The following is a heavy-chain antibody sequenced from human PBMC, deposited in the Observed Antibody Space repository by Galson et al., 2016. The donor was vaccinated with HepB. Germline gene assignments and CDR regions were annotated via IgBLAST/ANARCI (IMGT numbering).Heavy chain of an antibody. Sequence: SLRLSCAASGFTFSTYGMHWVRQAPGKGLEWVALISYDGKGESYADSVKGRVTISRDNSKSTLYLQMHSLRGEDTAVYYCAKGRWDFDSWGQGTLVTVSS. D-gene: IGHD5-24*01. J-gene: IGHJ5*01. CDR3: AKGRWDFDS. CDR1: GFTFSTYG. CDR2: ISYDGKGE. V-gene: IGHV3-30*18.